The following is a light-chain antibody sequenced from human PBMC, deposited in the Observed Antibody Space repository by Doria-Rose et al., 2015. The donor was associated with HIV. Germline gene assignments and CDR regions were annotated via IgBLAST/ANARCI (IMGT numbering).Light chain of an antibody. V-gene: IGLV2-14*03. CDR2: DVI. J-gene: IGLJ2*01. CDR3: NSYTASGHVV. CDR1: SSDLSGYNS. Sequence: QPVLTQPASLSGSPGQSITISCKGTSSDLSGYNSVSWYQQYPGKAPKVIIYDVIRRPSDVSYRFSASKSGNTASLTISGLQPGDEAYYYCNSYTASGHVVFGGGTKLTVL.